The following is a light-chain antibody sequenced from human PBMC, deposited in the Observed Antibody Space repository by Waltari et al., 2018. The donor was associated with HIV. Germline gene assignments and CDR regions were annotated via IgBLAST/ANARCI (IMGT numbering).Light chain of an antibody. CDR1: QSVSSN. CDR3: QQYNNWPPA. V-gene: IGKV3-15*01. Sequence: EIVMTQSPATLSVSPGDRATLSCRASQSVSSNLAWYQQKPCQAPRLLISGASTRATGIPARFSGSGSGTEFTLTISSLQSEDFAVYYCQQYNNWPPAFGQGTRLEI. CDR2: GAS. J-gene: IGKJ5*01.